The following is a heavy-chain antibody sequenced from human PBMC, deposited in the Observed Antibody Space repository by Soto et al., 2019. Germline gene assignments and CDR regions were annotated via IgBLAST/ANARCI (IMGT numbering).Heavy chain of an antibody. V-gene: IGHV3-7*01. Sequence: EVQLVESGGGLVQPGGSLRLSCAASGFTFTSYWMTWVRQAPGKGLEWVANIKQDGGEKYYVGSVKGRFTISRDNAENSLYLALDGLRAEDAAVYSCAGCGLPTWGIYPPDYWGQGTLVTVSS. CDR1: GFTFTSYW. CDR2: IKQDGGEK. J-gene: IGHJ4*02. CDR3: AGCGLPTWGIYPPDY. D-gene: IGHD3-16*02.